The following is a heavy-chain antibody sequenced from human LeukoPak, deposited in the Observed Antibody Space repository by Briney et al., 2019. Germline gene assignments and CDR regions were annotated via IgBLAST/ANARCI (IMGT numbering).Heavy chain of an antibody. CDR1: GGSISSYY. Sequence: PSETLSLTCTVSGGSISSYYWSWIRQPPGKGLEWIGYIYYSGSTNYNPSLKSRVTISVDTSKNQFSLKLSSVTAADTAVYYCARALYYDFWSGYYTGMRPFDYWGQGTLVTVSS. CDR2: IYYSGST. D-gene: IGHD3-3*01. J-gene: IGHJ4*02. CDR3: ARALYYDFWSGYYTGMRPFDY. V-gene: IGHV4-59*12.